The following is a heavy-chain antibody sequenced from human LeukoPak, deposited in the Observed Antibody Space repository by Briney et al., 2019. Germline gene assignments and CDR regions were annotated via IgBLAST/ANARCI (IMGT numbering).Heavy chain of an antibody. V-gene: IGHV3-23*01. J-gene: IGHJ3*01. D-gene: IGHD2-21*02. CDR3: AKALVVLTSQDAFDV. Sequence: GGSLRLSCAASGFTFSSYAMSWVRQAPGKGLEWVSAISGSGGSTYYADSVKGRFTISRDNSKNTLHLQMNSLRAEDTAVYYCAKALVVLTSQDAFDVWGQGTMVTVSS. CDR1: GFTFSSYA. CDR2: ISGSGGST.